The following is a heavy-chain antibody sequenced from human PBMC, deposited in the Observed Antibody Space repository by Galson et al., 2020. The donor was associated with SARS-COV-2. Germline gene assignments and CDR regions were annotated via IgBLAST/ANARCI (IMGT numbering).Heavy chain of an antibody. CDR1: GGSISSYY. CDR3: ASAPRSDEATYYFDY. CDR2: IYYSGST. Sequence: SETLSLTCTVSGGSISSYYWNWIRQPPGKGLEWIGYIYYSGSTNYNPSLKSRVTISVDTSKNQFSLKLSSVTAADTAVYYCASAPRSDEATYYFDYWGQGTLVTVSS. V-gene: IGHV4-59*01. D-gene: IGHD2-15*01. J-gene: IGHJ4*02.